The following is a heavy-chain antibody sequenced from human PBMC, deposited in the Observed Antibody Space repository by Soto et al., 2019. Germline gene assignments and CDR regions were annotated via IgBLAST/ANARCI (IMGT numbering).Heavy chain of an antibody. Sequence: QVQLVQSGAEVKKPGASVKVSCKASGYTFTSYGISWVRQAPGQGLEWMGWISAYNGNTNYAQKLQGRVTMTTDTSTSTAYMELRRLRSNDTAVYYCARDLVPGGYSSGWSADYWGQGTLVTVSS. CDR1: GYTFTSYG. V-gene: IGHV1-18*04. CDR2: ISAYNGNT. D-gene: IGHD6-19*01. J-gene: IGHJ4*02. CDR3: ARDLVPGGYSSGWSADY.